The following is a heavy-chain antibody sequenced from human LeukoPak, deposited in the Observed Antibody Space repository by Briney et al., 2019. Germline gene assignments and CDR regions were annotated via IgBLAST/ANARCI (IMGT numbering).Heavy chain of an antibody. CDR2: TYYRSKWYN. V-gene: IGHV6-1*01. CDR3: ARVPTTSNWFDP. Sequence: SQTLSLTCAISGDSVSSNSGAWNWIRQSPSRGLEWLGRTYYRSKWYNDYAVSVKSPITINPDTSKNHFSLQLNSVTHEDTAVYYCARVPTTSNWFDPWGQGTLVTVSS. CDR1: GDSVSSNSGA. D-gene: IGHD4/OR15-4a*01. J-gene: IGHJ5*02.